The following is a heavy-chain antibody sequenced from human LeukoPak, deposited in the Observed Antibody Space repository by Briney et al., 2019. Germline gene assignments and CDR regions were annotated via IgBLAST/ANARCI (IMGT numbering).Heavy chain of an antibody. CDR2: IYSGGST. V-gene: IGHV3-53*01. CDR3: AREPDYYDSSGADY. D-gene: IGHD3-22*01. J-gene: IGHJ4*02. Sequence: GGSLRLSCAASGFTFSSYAMHWVRQAPGKGLEWVSVIYSGGSTYYADSVKGRFTISRDNSKNTLYLQMNSLRAEDTAVYYCAREPDYYDSSGADYWGQGTLVTVSS. CDR1: GFTFSSYA.